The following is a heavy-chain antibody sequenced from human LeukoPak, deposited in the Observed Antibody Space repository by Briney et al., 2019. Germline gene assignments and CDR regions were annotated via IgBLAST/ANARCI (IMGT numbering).Heavy chain of an antibody. Sequence: PGGSLRLSCAASGFTFSSYGMHWVRQAPGKGLEWVSGINWNGGSTGHADSVKGRFTISRDNAKNSLYLQMNSLRAEDTALYYCARVGIYGDYNRYFDYWGQGTLVTVSS. CDR3: ARVGIYGDYNRYFDY. J-gene: IGHJ4*02. D-gene: IGHD4-17*01. CDR1: GFTFSSYG. V-gene: IGHV3-20*04. CDR2: INWNGGST.